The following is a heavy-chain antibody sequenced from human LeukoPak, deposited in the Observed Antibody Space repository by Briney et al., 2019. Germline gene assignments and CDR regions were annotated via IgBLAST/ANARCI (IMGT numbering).Heavy chain of an antibody. Sequence: SETLSLTCAVYGGSVSGYYWSWIRQPPGKGLEWIGEINHSGSTNYNPSLKSRVTISVDTSKNQFSLKLSSVTAADTAVYYCARAGATKVDYWGQGTLVTVSS. D-gene: IGHD1-26*01. J-gene: IGHJ4*02. CDR3: ARAGATKVDY. CDR1: GGSVSGYY. CDR2: INHSGST. V-gene: IGHV4-34*01.